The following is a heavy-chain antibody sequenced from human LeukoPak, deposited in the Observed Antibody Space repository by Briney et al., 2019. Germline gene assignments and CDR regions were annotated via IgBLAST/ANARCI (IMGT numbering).Heavy chain of an antibody. CDR1: GGSISSYY. J-gene: IGHJ2*01. Sequence: SETLSLACTVSGGSISSYYWSWIRQPPGKGLEWIGYIYYSGSTNYNPSLKSRVTISVDTSKNQFSLKLSSVTAADTAVYYCARDRCSGGSCWYFDLWGRGTLVTVSS. D-gene: IGHD2-15*01. CDR2: IYYSGST. V-gene: IGHV4-59*01. CDR3: ARDRCSGGSCWYFDL.